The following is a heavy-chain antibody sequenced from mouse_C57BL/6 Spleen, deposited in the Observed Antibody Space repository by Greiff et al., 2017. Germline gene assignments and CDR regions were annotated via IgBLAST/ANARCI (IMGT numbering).Heavy chain of an antibody. CDR2: IYPGSGNT. CDR1: GYTFTDYY. V-gene: IGHV1-76*01. Sequence: VKLQESGAELVRPGASVKLSCKASGYTFTDYYINWVKQRPGQGLEWIARIYPGSGNTYYNEKFKGKATLTAEKSSSTAYMQLSGLTSEDSAVYFCAREEGYFDYWGQGTTLTVSS. J-gene: IGHJ2*01. CDR3: AREEGYFDY.